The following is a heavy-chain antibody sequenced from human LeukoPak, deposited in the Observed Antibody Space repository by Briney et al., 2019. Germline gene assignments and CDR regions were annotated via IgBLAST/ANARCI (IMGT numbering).Heavy chain of an antibody. CDR2: ISAYNGNT. CDR1: GYTFTSYG. V-gene: IGHV1-18*01. J-gene: IGHJ3*02. CDR3: ARVQYQLPHGGGIPNAFDI. D-gene: IGHD2-2*01. Sequence: ASVKVSCKASGYTFTSYGISWVRQAPGQGLEWMGWISAYNGNTNYAQKLQGRVTMTTDTSTSTAYMELRSLRSDDTAVYYCARVQYQLPHGGGIPNAFDIWGQGTMVTVSS.